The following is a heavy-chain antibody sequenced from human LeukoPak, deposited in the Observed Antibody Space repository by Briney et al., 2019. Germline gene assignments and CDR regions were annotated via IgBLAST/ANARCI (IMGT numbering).Heavy chain of an antibody. J-gene: IGHJ4*02. CDR3: VGGPDDKKLGY. V-gene: IGHV3-66*01. D-gene: IGHD3-22*01. CDR2: IHFSGTT. CDR1: GFTFSRYW. Sequence: GGSLRLSCAASGFTFSRYWMSWVRQAPGKGPEWVSLIHFSGTTFYADSVKGRFTMSRDNSKNTVYLQMNSLRAEDTAVYYCVGGPDDKKLGYWGQGTLVTVSS.